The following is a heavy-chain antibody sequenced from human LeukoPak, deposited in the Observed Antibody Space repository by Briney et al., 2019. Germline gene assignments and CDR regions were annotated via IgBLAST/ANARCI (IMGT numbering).Heavy chain of an antibody. J-gene: IGHJ3*02. Sequence: GGSLRLSWAASGFTFSSYDMHWVRQATGKGLEWVSAIGTAGDTYYPGSVKGRFTISRENAKNSLYLQMNSLRAGDTAVYYCARGAYYYDSSGYDAFDIWGQGTMVTVSS. V-gene: IGHV3-13*01. CDR3: ARGAYYYDSSGYDAFDI. D-gene: IGHD3-22*01. CDR2: IGTAGDT. CDR1: GFTFSSYD.